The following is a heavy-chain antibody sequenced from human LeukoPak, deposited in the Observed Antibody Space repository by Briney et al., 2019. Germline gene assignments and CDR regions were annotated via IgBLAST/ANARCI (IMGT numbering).Heavy chain of an antibody. J-gene: IGHJ4*02. D-gene: IGHD1-1*01. CDR1: GGSISSGDYY. CDR3: ARVTQELTLDY. CDR2: IYYSGST. V-gene: IGHV4-30-4*01. Sequence: PSQTLSLTCTVSGGSISSGDYYWSWLLQPPGKGLEWIGYIYYSGSTYYNPSLKSRVTISVDTSKNQSSLKQSSVTAADTAVYYCARVTQELTLDYWGQGTLVTASS.